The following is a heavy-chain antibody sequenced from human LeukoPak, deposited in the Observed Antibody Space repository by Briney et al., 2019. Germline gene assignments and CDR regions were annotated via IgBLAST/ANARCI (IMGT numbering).Heavy chain of an antibody. D-gene: IGHD6-13*01. CDR2: ISGSGTNT. CDR1: GFTFSSYA. CDR3: AKSFGPVIAAAGTGAD. J-gene: IGHJ4*02. Sequence: GGSLRLSCAASGFTFSSYAMSWVRQASGKGLEWVSIISGSGTNTYYADSVKGRFTISRDNSKNRLYLQMNSLRAEDTAVYYCAKSFGPVIAAAGTGADWGQGTLATVSS. V-gene: IGHV3-23*01.